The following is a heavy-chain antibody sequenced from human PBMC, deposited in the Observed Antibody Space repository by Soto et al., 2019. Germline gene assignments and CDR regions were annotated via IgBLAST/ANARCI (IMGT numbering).Heavy chain of an antibody. CDR3: ARHLPDGYNLYYFDY. D-gene: IGHD5-12*01. CDR1: GGSISSSSYY. Sequence: PSETLSLTCTVSGGSISSSSYYWGWIRQPPGKGLEWIGSIYYSGSTYYNPSLKSRVTISVDTSKNQFSLKLSSVTAADTAVYYCARHLPDGYNLYYFDYWGQGTLVTVSS. V-gene: IGHV4-39*01. CDR2: IYYSGST. J-gene: IGHJ4*02.